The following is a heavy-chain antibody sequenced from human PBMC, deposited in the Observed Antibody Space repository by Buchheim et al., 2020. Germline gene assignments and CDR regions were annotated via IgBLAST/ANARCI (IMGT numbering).Heavy chain of an antibody. D-gene: IGHD3/OR15-3a*01. CDR1: GINVKDFY. J-gene: IGHJ4*02. CDR2: ISSSSRYT. V-gene: IGHV3-11*06. CDR3: ARAPGTGGALYFDY. Sequence: QVQLVESGGGLVKPGGSLRLSCSASGINVKDFYMSWIRQAPGKGLEWLSYISSSSRYTNYADSVEGRFTISRDNARNSVYLQLNSLRVEDTAVYYCARAPGTGGALYFDYWGQGAL.